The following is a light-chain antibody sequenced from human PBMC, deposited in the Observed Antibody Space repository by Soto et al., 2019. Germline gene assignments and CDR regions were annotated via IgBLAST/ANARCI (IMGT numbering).Light chain of an antibody. CDR1: GAHSNYA. CDR2: LNSDGSH. V-gene: IGLV4-69*01. CDR3: QTWGTDSLV. J-gene: IGLJ3*02. Sequence: QPVLTQSPSASASLGASVKLTCTLSGAHSNYAIAWHQQRPEKGPRYLMKLNSDGSHSKGDGIPDRFSGSSSGAERSLTISSLQSEDEADYYWQTWGTDSLVFGAGTKLTVL.